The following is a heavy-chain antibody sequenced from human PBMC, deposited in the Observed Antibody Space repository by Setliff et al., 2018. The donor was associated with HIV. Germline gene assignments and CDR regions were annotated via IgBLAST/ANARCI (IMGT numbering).Heavy chain of an antibody. CDR1: GYSLSTYA. Sequence: ASVKVSCKASGYSLSTYAISWVRQAPGQGLEWMGWIDSNNGNRNFAQKFRGRVTMTTDISTNTAYMEVRSLSFDDTAMYYCATQRDIVMVPGQGGFDIWAQGTMVTVSS. CDR2: IDSNNGNR. D-gene: IGHD2-2*01. J-gene: IGHJ3*02. CDR3: ATQRDIVMVPGQGGFDI. V-gene: IGHV1-18*01.